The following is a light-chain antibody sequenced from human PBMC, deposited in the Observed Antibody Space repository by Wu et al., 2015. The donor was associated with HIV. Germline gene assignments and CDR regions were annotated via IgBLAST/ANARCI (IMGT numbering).Light chain of an antibody. CDR3: QQYGSSPWT. CDR2: GAS. V-gene: IGKV3-20*01. Sequence: EIVLTQSPVTLSLSPGERATLSCRASQSVTYYLAWYQQKPGQAPRLLIYGASNRATGIPDRFSGSGSGTDFTLTISRLEPEDFAVYYCQQYGSSPWTFGQGTKVEIK. J-gene: IGKJ1*01. CDR1: QSVTYY.